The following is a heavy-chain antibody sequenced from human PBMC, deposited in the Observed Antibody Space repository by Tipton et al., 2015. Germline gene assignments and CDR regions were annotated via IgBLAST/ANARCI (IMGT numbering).Heavy chain of an antibody. V-gene: IGHV4-59*07. CDR3: ARKTTDSVSSYGDSLDN. D-gene: IGHD4-17*01. Sequence: TLSLTCSVSSDSISKYYWSWIRQPPGKELEWIGYIYYSGSTNYNPSLRSRVAMSMDTSKNQFSLKLSSVIAADTAVYYCARKTTDSVSSYGDSLDNWGQGTPVTVSS. CDR1: SDSISKYY. J-gene: IGHJ4*02. CDR2: IYYSGST.